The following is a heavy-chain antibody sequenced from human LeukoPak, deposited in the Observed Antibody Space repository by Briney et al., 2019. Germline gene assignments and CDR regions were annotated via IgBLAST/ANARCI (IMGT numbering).Heavy chain of an antibody. Sequence: ASVKVSCKASGYTFTGYYMHWVRQAPGKGLEWMGGFDPEDGETFYAQKFQGRVTITEDTSTDTAYMELSSLRSEDTAVYYCATDYYYDSSGSYYTVDYWGQGTLVTVSS. J-gene: IGHJ4*02. V-gene: IGHV1-24*01. CDR2: FDPEDGET. CDR1: GYTFTGYY. D-gene: IGHD3-22*01. CDR3: ATDYYYDSSGSYYTVDY.